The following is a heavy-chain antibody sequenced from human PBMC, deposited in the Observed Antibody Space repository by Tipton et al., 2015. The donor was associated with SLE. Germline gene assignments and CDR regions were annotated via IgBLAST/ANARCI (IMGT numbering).Heavy chain of an antibody. CDR3: ARGSHSSYYYYGMDV. V-gene: IGHV3-53*05. CDR1: GFTVSSNY. CDR2: IYSGGST. Sequence: LRLSCAASGFTVSSNYMSWVRQAPGKGLEWVSVIYSGGSTYYADSVKGRFTISRDNSKNTLYLQMNSLRAEDTAVYYCARGSHSSYYYYGMDVWGQGTTVTVS. J-gene: IGHJ6*02. D-gene: IGHD4-11*01.